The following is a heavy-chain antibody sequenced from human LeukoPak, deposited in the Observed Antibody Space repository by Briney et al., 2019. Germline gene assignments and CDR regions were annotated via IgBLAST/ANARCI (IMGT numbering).Heavy chain of an antibody. Sequence: GGSLRLSCAASGFTFSSYSMNWVRQAPGKGLEWVSYISSSSSTIYYADSVKGRFTISRDNAKNSLYLQMNSLRAEDTAVYYRARADPAASDYWGQGTLVTVSS. CDR2: ISSSSSTI. V-gene: IGHV3-48*04. J-gene: IGHJ4*02. CDR3: ARADPAASDY. CDR1: GFTFSSYS. D-gene: IGHD6-13*01.